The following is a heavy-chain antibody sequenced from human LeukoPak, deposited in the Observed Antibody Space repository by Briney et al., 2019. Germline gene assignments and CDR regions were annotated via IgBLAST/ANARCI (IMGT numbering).Heavy chain of an antibody. CDR1: GFISSSYW. Sequence: GGSLRLSCAASGFISSSYWMSWVRQAPGKGLEWVANIKQDGSEKYYVDSVKGRFTISGDNAKNSLYLQMNSLRGEDTAVYYCARSTHYYDSSGYFYFDYWGQGTLVTVSS. CDR3: ARSTHYYDSSGYFYFDY. J-gene: IGHJ4*02. V-gene: IGHV3-7*01. CDR2: IKQDGSEK. D-gene: IGHD3-22*01.